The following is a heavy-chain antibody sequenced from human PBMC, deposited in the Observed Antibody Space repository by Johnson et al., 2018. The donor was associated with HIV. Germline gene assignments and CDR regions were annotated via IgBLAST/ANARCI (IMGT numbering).Heavy chain of an antibody. CDR1: GFTFSDYY. CDR3: AGDSSSGWYPHAFDI. Sequence: QVQLVESGGGLVKPGGSLRLSCAASGFTFSDYYMTWIRQAPGKGLEWVSYISSSGSTIYYAASVGGRFTISRDNAKNSLYLQMNSLRAEDTAVYYCAGDSSSGWYPHAFDIWGQGTMVTVSS. V-gene: IGHV3-11*04. D-gene: IGHD6-19*01. CDR2: ISSSGSTI. J-gene: IGHJ3*02.